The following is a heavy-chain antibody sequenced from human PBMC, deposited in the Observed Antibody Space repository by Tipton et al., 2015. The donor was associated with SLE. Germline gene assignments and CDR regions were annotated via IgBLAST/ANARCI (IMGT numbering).Heavy chain of an antibody. CDR2: ISDTAYYK. CDR3: ARTNWLDS. V-gene: IGHV3-23*01. J-gene: IGHJ5*01. CDR1: GFTFSNYA. Sequence: GSLRLSCAASGFTFSNYAMSWVRQAPGKGLEWVSAISDTAYYKNYADSVKGRFTISRDNSRNTLSLEMNSLRAEDTAVYYCARTNWLDSWGQGTLVTVSS.